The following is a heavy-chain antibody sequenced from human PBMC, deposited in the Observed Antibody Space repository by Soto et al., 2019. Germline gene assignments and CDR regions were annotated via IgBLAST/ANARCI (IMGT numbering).Heavy chain of an antibody. CDR2: INAGNGNT. Sequence: ASVKVSCKASVYTFTSYAMHRVRQAPGQRLEWMGWINAGNGNTKYSQKFQGRVTITRDTSASTAYMELSSLRSEDTAVYYCARYGITGTPETDYYYYYGMDVWGQGTTVTVSS. D-gene: IGHD1-20*01. J-gene: IGHJ6*02. CDR3: ARYGITGTPETDYYYYYGMDV. V-gene: IGHV1-3*01. CDR1: VYTFTSYA.